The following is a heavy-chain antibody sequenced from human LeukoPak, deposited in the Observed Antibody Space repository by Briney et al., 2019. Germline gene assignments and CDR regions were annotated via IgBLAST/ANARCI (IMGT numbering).Heavy chain of an antibody. J-gene: IGHJ4*02. CDR1: EFAFDRSV. CDR2: IGISGDT. D-gene: IGHD6-19*01. V-gene: IGHV3-13*01. Sequence: GGSLRLSCAASEFAFDRSVMHWVRQAIGKGLEWVSAIGISGDTYYSDSVRGRFVVSRDNAKNSLYLQMNSLRAEDTAVYYCARDVEQWLVRVYYFDYWGQGTLVTVSS. CDR3: ARDVEQWLVRVYYFDY.